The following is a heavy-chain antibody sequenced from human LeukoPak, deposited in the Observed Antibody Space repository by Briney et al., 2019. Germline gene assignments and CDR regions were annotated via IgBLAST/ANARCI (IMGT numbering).Heavy chain of an antibody. CDR1: GFTFSNAW. CDR2: ISGSGGST. Sequence: GGSLRLSCAASGFTFSNAWMNWVRQAPGKGLEWVSAISGSGGSTYYADSVKGRFTISRDNSKNTLYLQMNSLRAEDTAVYYCAKFNGVYSSSWYMGFDYWGQGTLVTVSS. J-gene: IGHJ4*02. CDR3: AKFNGVYSSSWYMGFDY. D-gene: IGHD6-13*01. V-gene: IGHV3-23*01.